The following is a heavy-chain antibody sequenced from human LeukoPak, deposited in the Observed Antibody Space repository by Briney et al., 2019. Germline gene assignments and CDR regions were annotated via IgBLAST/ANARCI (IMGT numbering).Heavy chain of an antibody. Sequence: GGSLRLSCAASGFTFSSYAMSWVRQAPGKGLEWDSAISGSGGSTYYADSVKGRFTISRDNSKNTLYLQMNSLRAEDTAVYYCAKFRYYDFWSGYHYFDYWGQGTLVTVSS. V-gene: IGHV3-23*01. D-gene: IGHD3-3*01. CDR2: ISGSGGST. J-gene: IGHJ4*02. CDR1: GFTFSSYA. CDR3: AKFRYYDFWSGYHYFDY.